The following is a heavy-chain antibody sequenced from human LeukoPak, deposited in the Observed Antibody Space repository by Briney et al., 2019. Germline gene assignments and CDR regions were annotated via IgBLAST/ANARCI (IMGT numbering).Heavy chain of an antibody. CDR1: GFTFSSYA. J-gene: IGHJ4*02. Sequence: GGSLRLSCAASGFTFSSYAMSWVRQAPGKGLEWVSAISGSGGSTYYADSVKGRSTISRDNSKNTLYLQMNSLRAEDTAVYYRAKPPFDWLLSSNFDYWGQGTLVTVSS. V-gene: IGHV3-23*01. CDR3: AKPPFDWLLSSNFDY. CDR2: ISGSGGST. D-gene: IGHD3-9*01.